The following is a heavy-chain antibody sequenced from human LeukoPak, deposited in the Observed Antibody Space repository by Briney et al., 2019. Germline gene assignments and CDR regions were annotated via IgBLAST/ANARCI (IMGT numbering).Heavy chain of an antibody. CDR3: ARAGTVTVAQRSAYYYMDV. D-gene: IGHD6-19*01. CDR2: IYYSGST. CDR1: GGSISSYY. Sequence: SETLSLTCTVSGGSISSYYWSWIRQPPGKGLEWIGYIYYSGSTNYNPSLKSRVTISVDTSKNQFSLQLNSVTPEDTAVYYCARAGTVTVAQRSAYYYMDVWGKGTTVTVSS. V-gene: IGHV4-59*12. J-gene: IGHJ6*03.